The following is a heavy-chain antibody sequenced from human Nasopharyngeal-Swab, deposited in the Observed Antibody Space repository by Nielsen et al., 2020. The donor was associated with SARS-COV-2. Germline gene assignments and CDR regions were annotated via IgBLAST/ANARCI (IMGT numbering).Heavy chain of an antibody. CDR3: AKEGLEDGGAFDI. J-gene: IGHJ3*02. D-gene: IGHD3-16*01. V-gene: IGHV3-30*18. Sequence: WIRQPPGKGLEWVAVISYDGSNKYYADSVKGRFTISRDNSKNTLYLQMNSLRAEDTAVYYCAKEGLEDGGAFDIWGQGTRVT. CDR2: ISYDGSNK.